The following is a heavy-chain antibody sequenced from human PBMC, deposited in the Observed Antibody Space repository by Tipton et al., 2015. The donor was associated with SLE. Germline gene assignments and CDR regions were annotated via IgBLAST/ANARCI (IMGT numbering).Heavy chain of an antibody. Sequence: SLRLSCAASGFTFSSYGMHWVRQAPGKGLEWVAVISYDGTDSVKGRFTISRDNSKNTLYLQMNSLRAEDTAVYYCARAVGYSYYFDYWGQGTLVTVSS. CDR1: GFTFSSYG. J-gene: IGHJ4*02. CDR3: ARAVGYSYYFDY. CDR2: ISYDG. V-gene: IGHV3-30*03. D-gene: IGHD2-15*01.